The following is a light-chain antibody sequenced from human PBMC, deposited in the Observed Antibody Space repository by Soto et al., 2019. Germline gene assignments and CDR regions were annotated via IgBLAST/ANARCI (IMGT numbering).Light chain of an antibody. CDR3: QQYGSLSWT. J-gene: IGKJ1*01. Sequence: DIVLTQSPGTLSLSPGERATLSCRASQSVSSNYLAWYQQKPGQAPRLLIYGASTRATGVPDRFSGSGSGTDFTLTISRLEPEDFAVYHCQQYGSLSWTFGQGTKDEIK. V-gene: IGKV3-20*01. CDR2: GAS. CDR1: QSVSSNY.